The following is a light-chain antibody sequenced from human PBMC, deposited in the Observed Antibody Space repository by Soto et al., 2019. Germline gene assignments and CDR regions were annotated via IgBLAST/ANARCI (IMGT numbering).Light chain of an antibody. CDR2: WAS. Sequence: DIVMTQSPDSLAVSLGERATINCKSSQSVLYSSNNKNYLAWYQPKPGQPPKLLIYWASTRESGVPDRFSGSGSGTDFTLTISSLQAEDVAVYYCQQYYSTPLTCGGGTEVEIK. V-gene: IGKV4-1*01. CDR3: QQYYSTPLT. J-gene: IGKJ4*02. CDR1: QSVLYSSNNKNY.